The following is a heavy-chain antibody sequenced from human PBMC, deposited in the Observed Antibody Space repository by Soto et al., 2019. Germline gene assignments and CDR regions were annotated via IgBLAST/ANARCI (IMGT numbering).Heavy chain of an antibody. V-gene: IGHV3-13*01. CDR2: VGTAGDT. D-gene: IGHD3-16*02. CDR3: ARSKPLFYDYIWGSYRYDAFDI. J-gene: IGHJ3*02. CDR1: GFTFSSYD. Sequence: GGSLRLSCAASGFTFSSYDMHWVCQATGKGLEWVSAVGTAGDTYYPGSVKGRFTISRENAKNSLYLQMNSPRAGDTAVYYCARSKPLFYDYIWGSYRYDAFDIWGQGTMVTVSS.